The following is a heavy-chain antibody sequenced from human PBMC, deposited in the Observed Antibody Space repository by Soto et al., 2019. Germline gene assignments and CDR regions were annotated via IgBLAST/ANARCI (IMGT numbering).Heavy chain of an antibody. V-gene: IGHV4-39*01. CDR1: GGSVSSGSYY. Sequence: SETLSLTCTVSGGSVSSGSYYWGWVRQPPGKGLEWIGSVYYSGSTYYNPSLESRVTISVDKSKNQFSLKLMSLSAADTAVYYCARTGYCSGGSCFYFDYWGQGTLVTVSS. CDR2: VYYSGST. D-gene: IGHD2-15*01. J-gene: IGHJ4*02. CDR3: ARTGYCSGGSCFYFDY.